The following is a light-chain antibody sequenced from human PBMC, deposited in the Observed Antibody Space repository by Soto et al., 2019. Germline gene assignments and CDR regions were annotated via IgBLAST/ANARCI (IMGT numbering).Light chain of an antibody. CDR2: DVT. J-gene: IGLJ2*01. CDR1: SSDVGGYNY. CDR3: SSYTSSSTVI. V-gene: IGLV2-14*01. Sequence: QAVVTQPASVSGSPGQSIAISCTGSSSDVGGYNYVSWYQQHSGKAPKLIIYDVTNRPSGVSDRFSGSKSGNTASLTISGLQAEDEAEYYCSSYTSSSTVIFGGGTKLTVL.